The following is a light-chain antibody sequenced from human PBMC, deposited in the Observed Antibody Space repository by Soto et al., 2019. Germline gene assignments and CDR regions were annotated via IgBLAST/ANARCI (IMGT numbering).Light chain of an antibody. V-gene: IGKV3-11*01. CDR3: QRPGT. J-gene: IGKJ4*01. CDR2: DTS. CDR1: QSVNKH. Sequence: DIVLTQSPATLSVSQGERATLSCRASQSVNKHLAWYQHRPGQAPRLLIYDTSYRAAGITARFSGTGSGTDSTLTISSLETEDINVYYCQRPGTFGRWPKG.